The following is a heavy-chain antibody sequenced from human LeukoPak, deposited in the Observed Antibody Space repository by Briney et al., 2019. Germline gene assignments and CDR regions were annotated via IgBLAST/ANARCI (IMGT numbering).Heavy chain of an antibody. CDR3: ARDSGEGTFAP. CDR1: GFTFSSYA. V-gene: IGHV3-30*04. J-gene: IGHJ5*02. CDR2: ISYDGSNK. Sequence: GGSLRLSCAASGFTFSSYAMHWVRQAPGKGLEWVAVISYDGSNKYYADSVKGRFTISRDNSKNTLYLQMNSLRAEDTAVYYCARDSGEGTFAPWGQGTLVTVSS. D-gene: IGHD1-14*01.